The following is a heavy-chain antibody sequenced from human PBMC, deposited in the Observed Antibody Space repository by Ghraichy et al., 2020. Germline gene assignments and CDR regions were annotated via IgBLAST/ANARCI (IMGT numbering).Heavy chain of an antibody. CDR2: ISDSSRYI. CDR3: AKERRLGELSYVFDH. CDR1: GFSFSDYN. V-gene: IGHV3-21*04. D-gene: IGHD3-16*02. Sequence: GAPRLSCAASGFSFSDYNMNWVRRAPGKGLEWVSSISDSSRYIEYADSVKGRFTISRDNAKNTLYLQMNSLRAEDTAVYYCAKERRLGELSYVFDHWGPGTLVNVSS. J-gene: IGHJ4*02.